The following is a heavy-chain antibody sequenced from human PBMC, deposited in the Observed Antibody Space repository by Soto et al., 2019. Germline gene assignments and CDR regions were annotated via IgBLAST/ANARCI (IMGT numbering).Heavy chain of an antibody. CDR2: IIPIFGTT. V-gene: IGHV1-69*06. J-gene: IGHJ4*02. CDR3: ARAANYGPPNYFDY. Sequence: QVQLVQSGAEVKKPGSSVKVSCKASGGTFSSYAFSWVRQAAGQGLEWVGGIIPIFGTTNYAQKFQGRVTITADKSTHTAYMALSSLRSDDTAVYYCARAANYGPPNYFDYWGQGTLVTVSS. D-gene: IGHD3-10*01. CDR1: GGTFSSYA.